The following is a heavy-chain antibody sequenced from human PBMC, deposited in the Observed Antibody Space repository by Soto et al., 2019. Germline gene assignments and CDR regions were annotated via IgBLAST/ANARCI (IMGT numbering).Heavy chain of an antibody. CDR2: ISYDGSNK. CDR1: GFTFSSYA. V-gene: IGHV3-30-3*01. J-gene: IGHJ6*02. D-gene: IGHD3-9*01. CDR3: ARVIPNKLTHHYYGMDV. Sequence: GGSLRLSCAASGFTFSSYAMHWVRQAPGKGLEWVAVISYDGSNKYYADSVKGRFTISRDNSKNTLYLQMNSLRAEDTAVYYCARVIPNKLTHHYYGMDVWGQGTKVTVSS.